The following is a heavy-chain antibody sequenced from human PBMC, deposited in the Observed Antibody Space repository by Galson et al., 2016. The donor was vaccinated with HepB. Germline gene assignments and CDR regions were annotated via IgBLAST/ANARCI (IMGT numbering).Heavy chain of an antibody. Sequence: PALVKPTQTLTLTCTFSGFSLSLSEVGVGWIRQPPGKAVEWLALLRWEDDKRYRPSLTSRLTINQDTSKNQVVLTMTNMDPVDTGTYHCAHFGYYDFSSGPDHWGQGIFVTVSS. V-gene: IGHV2-5*02. J-gene: IGHJ5*02. CDR1: GFSLSLSEVG. CDR3: AHFGYYDFSSGPDH. CDR2: LRWEDDK. D-gene: IGHD3-3*01.